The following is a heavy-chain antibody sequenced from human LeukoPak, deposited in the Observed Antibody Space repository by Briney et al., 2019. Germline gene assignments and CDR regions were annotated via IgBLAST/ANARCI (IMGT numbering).Heavy chain of an antibody. Sequence: GGSLRLSCAASGFTFHTYGMHWVRQAPGKGLEYVSGIGPDGGTTYYAKSVKGRFTISRDNSKSMVYLQMDSLTPDDMAVYYCARGAQLTDYWGQGSLVTVSS. V-gene: IGHV3-64*01. CDR1: GFTFHTYG. CDR3: ARGAQLTDY. CDR2: IGPDGGTT. J-gene: IGHJ4*02. D-gene: IGHD4/OR15-4a*01.